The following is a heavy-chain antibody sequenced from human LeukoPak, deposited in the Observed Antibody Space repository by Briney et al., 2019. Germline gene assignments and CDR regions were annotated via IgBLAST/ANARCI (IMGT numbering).Heavy chain of an antibody. CDR1: GFTFSSYG. V-gene: IGHV3-30*02. J-gene: IGHJ4*02. D-gene: IGHD2-2*02. Sequence: PGGSLRLSCAASGFTFSSYGMHWVRQAPGKGLEWVAFIRYDGSNKYYADSVKSRFTISRDNSKNTLYLQMNSLRAEDTAVYYCAKDLPLIVVVPAAITFDYWGQGTLVTVSS. CDR3: AKDLPLIVVVPAAITFDY. CDR2: IRYDGSNK.